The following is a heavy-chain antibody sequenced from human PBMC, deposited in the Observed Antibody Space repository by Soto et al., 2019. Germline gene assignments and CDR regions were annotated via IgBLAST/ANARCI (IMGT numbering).Heavy chain of an antibody. Sequence: TSETLSLTCTVSGGSISSGGYYWSWIRQHPGKGLEWIGYIYYSGTTYYNPSLKSRVVISVDTSKNQFSLNLSSVTAADTAVFYCARGFYSSGWYVWFDPWGQGTLVTVSS. CDR2: IYYSGTT. D-gene: IGHD6-13*01. CDR1: GGSISSGGYY. V-gene: IGHV4-31*03. CDR3: ARGFYSSGWYVWFDP. J-gene: IGHJ5*02.